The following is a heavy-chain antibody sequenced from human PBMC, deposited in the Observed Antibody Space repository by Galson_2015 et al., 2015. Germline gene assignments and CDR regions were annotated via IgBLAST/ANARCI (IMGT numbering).Heavy chain of an antibody. J-gene: IGHJ3*01. CDR1: GYSFTNYW. CDR2: IYPGDSDT. D-gene: IGHD6-25*01. V-gene: IGHV5-51*01. Sequence: QSGAEVKKPGESLKISCTGSGYSFTNYWLGWVRQMPGKGLEWKAIIYPGDSDTSYSPSFQGQVTISADKSISTAYLQWSSLKASDTAMYYCAIHGPLSASADALDLCGHWTMVTVSS. CDR3: AIHGPLSASADALDL.